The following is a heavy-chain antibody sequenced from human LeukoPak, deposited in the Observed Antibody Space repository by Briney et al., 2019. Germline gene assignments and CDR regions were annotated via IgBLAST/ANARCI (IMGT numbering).Heavy chain of an antibody. D-gene: IGHD1-26*01. J-gene: IGHJ4*02. CDR1: GDTFISYT. Sequence: SVKVSCKASGDTFISYTISWVRQAPGQGLEWMGRIIPILGIANYAQKFQGRVTITADKSTSTAYMELSSLRSEDTAVYYCARGSFPDVGALLFDYWGQGTLVTVSS. CDR3: ARGSFPDVGALLFDY. V-gene: IGHV1-69*02. CDR2: IIPILGIA.